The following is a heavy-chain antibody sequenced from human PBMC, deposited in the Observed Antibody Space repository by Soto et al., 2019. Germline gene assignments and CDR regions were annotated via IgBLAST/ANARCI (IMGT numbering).Heavy chain of an antibody. Sequence: GGSLRLSCAASGFTFSSYWMHWFRQAPGKGLVWVSRINTDGSITTYADSVKGRFTISRDNAKNTLYLQMNSLRAEDTAVYHCARESRAFDPWGQGTLVT. J-gene: IGHJ5*02. CDR2: INTDGSIT. CDR1: GFTFSSYW. V-gene: IGHV3-74*01. CDR3: ARESRAFDP.